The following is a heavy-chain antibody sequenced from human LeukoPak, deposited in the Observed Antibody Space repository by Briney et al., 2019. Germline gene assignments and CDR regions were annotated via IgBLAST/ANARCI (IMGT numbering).Heavy chain of an antibody. CDR1: GYTFTGCY. D-gene: IGHD4-11*01. Sequence: ASVKVSCKASGYTFTGCYMHWVRQAPGQGLEWMGWINPNSGGTNYAQKFQGRVTMTRDTSISTAYMELSRLRSDDTAVYYCARDPISGDYSNYGDLVDYWGQGTLVTVSS. V-gene: IGHV1-2*02. J-gene: IGHJ4*02. CDR2: INPNSGGT. CDR3: ARDPISGDYSNYGDLVDY.